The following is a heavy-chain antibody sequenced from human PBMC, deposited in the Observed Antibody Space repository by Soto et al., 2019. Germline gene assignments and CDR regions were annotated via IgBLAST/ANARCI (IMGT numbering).Heavy chain of an antibody. Sequence: GAPVKVSCKASGYKFINHYMHWVRQVPGVGLEWMGIINPNGGGTDYSQKFQGRVTMTRDTSANTVHMELSSLRSEDTGVYFCARDSSASATSYSFDNWGQGTLVTVSS. CDR1: GYKFINHY. D-gene: IGHD6-25*01. V-gene: IGHV1-46*01. CDR3: ARDSSASATSYSFDN. J-gene: IGHJ4*02. CDR2: INPNGGGT.